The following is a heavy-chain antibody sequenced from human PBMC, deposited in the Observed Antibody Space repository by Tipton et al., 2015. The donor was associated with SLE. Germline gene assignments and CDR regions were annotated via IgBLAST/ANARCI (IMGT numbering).Heavy chain of an antibody. V-gene: IGHV4-30-2*01. Sequence: LRLSCAVSGGSISSGGYSWSWVRQPPGKGLEWIGYIYHSGSTYYNPSLKSRVTISVDRSKNQFSLKLSSVTAADTAVYYCARVAVGDFDYWGQGTLVTVYS. CDR3: ARVAVGDFDY. D-gene: IGHD3-16*01. CDR1: GGSISSGGYS. CDR2: IYHSGST. J-gene: IGHJ4*02.